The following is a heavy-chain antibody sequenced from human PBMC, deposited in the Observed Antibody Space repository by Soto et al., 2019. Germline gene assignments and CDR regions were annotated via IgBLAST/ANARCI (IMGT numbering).Heavy chain of an antibody. J-gene: IGHJ4*02. CDR3: SRRGSGSYYDD. V-gene: IGHV3-23*01. Sequence: EVQLLESGGGLVQPGGSLRLSCAASGFTFSSYAMRWVRQAPGKGLEWVSAISGSGGSTYYADSVKGRFTISRDNSKNTLYLQMNSLRAEDTAVYYCSRRGSGSYYDDWGQGTLVTVSS. CDR1: GFTFSSYA. D-gene: IGHD1-26*01. CDR2: ISGSGGST.